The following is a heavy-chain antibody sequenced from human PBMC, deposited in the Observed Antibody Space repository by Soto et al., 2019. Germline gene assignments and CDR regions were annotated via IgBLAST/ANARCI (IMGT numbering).Heavy chain of an antibody. Sequence: GGSLRLSCAASGFTFSSYAMSWVRQAPGKGLEWVSAISGSGGSTYYADSVKGRFTISRDNYKNTLYLQMNSLRAEDTDVYYCAKDTCGVVQYYFDYWGQGTLVNVSS. CDR1: GFTFSSYA. V-gene: IGHV3-23*01. CDR3: AKDTCGVVQYYFDY. D-gene: IGHD3-3*01. J-gene: IGHJ4*02. CDR2: ISGSGGST.